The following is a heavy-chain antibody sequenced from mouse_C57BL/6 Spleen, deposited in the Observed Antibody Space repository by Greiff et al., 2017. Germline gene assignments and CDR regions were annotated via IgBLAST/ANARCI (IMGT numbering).Heavy chain of an antibody. J-gene: IGHJ2*01. CDR1: GFSLSTSGMG. V-gene: IGHV8-12*01. CDR2: IYWDDDK. CDR3: ARRRRDYDGFDY. Sequence: QSSQTLSLTCSFSGFSLSTSGMGVSWIRQPSGKGLEWLAHIYWDDDKRYNPSLKSRLTISKDTSRNQVFLNITSVDTADTATYYCARRRRDYDGFDYWGQGTTLTVSS. D-gene: IGHD2-4*01.